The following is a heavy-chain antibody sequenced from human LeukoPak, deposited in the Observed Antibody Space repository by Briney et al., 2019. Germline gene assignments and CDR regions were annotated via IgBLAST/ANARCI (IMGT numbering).Heavy chain of an antibody. CDR3: ARPGKFSLDINSVSTFFDY. CDR1: GYLFPNFW. J-gene: IGHJ4*02. V-gene: IGHV5-51*01. D-gene: IGHD1-26*01. CDR2: TNPGDSDT. Sequence: GEPLKISCKASGYLFPNFWIDWVRLTPGKGLEWVGITNPGDSDTRYSPSFKGQVTMSADKSTSTTYLHWRSLKTSDTAIFYCARPGKFSLDINSVSTFFDYWGQGSLVTVSS.